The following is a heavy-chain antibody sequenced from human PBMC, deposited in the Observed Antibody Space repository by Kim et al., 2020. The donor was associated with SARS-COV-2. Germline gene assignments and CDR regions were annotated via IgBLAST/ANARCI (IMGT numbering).Heavy chain of an antibody. CDR3: ARDPHGGGDDY. Sequence: SETLSLTCTVSGASVSSGSHYWSWIRQPPGKGLEYIGYVHYSGNANYNSNYNPSLMSRVIMSIDTSKNQFSLELRSVTAADTALYYCARDPHGGGDDYWG. CDR1: GASVSSGSHY. CDR2: VHYSGNANYNS. D-gene: IGHD3-16*01. J-gene: IGHJ4*01. V-gene: IGHV4-61*01.